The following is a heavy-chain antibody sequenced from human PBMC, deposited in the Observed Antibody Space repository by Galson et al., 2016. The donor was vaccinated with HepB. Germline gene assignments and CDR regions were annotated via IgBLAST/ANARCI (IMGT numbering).Heavy chain of an antibody. J-gene: IGHJ4*02. CDR3: ARSEYSSSFHY. D-gene: IGHD6-6*01. CDR2: ITPFNGTT. V-gene: IGHV1-45*02. Sequence: SVKVSCKASGYTFTYRYLHWVRQAPGQALEWMGWITPFNGTTNYAQKFQARVTITRDRSMSTAYMELSSLRSEDSAINYCARSEYSSSFHYWGQGTLVTVSS. CDR1: GYTFTYRY.